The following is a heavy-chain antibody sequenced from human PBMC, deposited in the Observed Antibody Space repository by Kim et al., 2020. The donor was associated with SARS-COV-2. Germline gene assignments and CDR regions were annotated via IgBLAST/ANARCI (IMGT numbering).Heavy chain of an antibody. CDR1: GFTFDDYA. CDR2: ISWNSNRL. J-gene: IGHJ4*02. Sequence: GGSLRLSCAASGFTFDDYAMHWVRQAPGKGLEWVSGISWNSNRLGYADSVKGRFTISRDNAKNSLYLQMNSLRAEDTALYYCAKDISQSTGWYWFDYWGQGTLVTVSS. V-gene: IGHV3-9*01. CDR3: AKDISQSTGWYWFDY. D-gene: IGHD6-19*01.